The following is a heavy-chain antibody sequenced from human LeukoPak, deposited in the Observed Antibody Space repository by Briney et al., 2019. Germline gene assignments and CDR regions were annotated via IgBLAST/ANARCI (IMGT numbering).Heavy chain of an antibody. CDR3: AREAPFRGCGGDCYPNYFDY. Sequence: SQTLSLTCTVSGGSISSGDYYWSWIRQPPGKGLEWIGYIYYSGSTYYNPSLKSRVTISVDTSKNQFSLKLSSVTAADTAVYYCAREAPFRGCGGDCYPNYFDYWGQGTLVTVSS. CDR1: GGSISSGDYY. CDR2: IYYSGST. J-gene: IGHJ4*02. V-gene: IGHV4-30-4*01. D-gene: IGHD2-21*02.